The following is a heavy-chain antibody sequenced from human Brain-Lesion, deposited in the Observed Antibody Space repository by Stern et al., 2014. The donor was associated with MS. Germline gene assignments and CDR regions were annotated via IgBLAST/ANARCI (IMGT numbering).Heavy chain of an antibody. D-gene: IGHD2-2*01. CDR3: ARGRVVPGFQYYATDV. Sequence: VQLVESGPGLVKPSQTLSLSCTVSGGSISSGGYYWSWIRQPAGKGLEWVGGIFNSGSTSYNPSLKSRVTISIDPSKNQFSLRLNSMTAADTAVYYCARGRVVPGFQYYATDVWGQGTTVIVSS. V-gene: IGHV4-61*02. CDR2: IFNSGST. J-gene: IGHJ6*02. CDR1: GGSISSGGYY.